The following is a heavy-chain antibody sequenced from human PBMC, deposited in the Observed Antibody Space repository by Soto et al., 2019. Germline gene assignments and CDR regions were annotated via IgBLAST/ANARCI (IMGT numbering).Heavy chain of an antibody. CDR1: GFTFTRYA. CDR3: ARDAYEWNYLDVFDP. Sequence: GGSLRLSCVASGFTFTRYAMHWVRQAPGKGLEWVAVTWYDGSNRHYADSVKGRFTISRDNAKNSVFLQMNSLRGDDTAVYYCARDAYEWNYLDVFDPWGQGILVTVSS. CDR2: TWYDGSNR. V-gene: IGHV3-33*01. J-gene: IGHJ5*02. D-gene: IGHD1-7*01.